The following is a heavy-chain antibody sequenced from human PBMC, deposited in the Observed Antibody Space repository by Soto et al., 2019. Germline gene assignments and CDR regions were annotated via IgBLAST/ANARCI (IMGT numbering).Heavy chain of an antibody. D-gene: IGHD4-17*01. CDR1: GGSLSNYG. CDR3: ARGDATKIVVTTYYAMDV. J-gene: IGHJ6*02. CDR2: IIPVFGTA. V-gene: IGHV1-69*12. Sequence: QVQLVQSGAEVKKPGSSVKVSCKASGGSLSNYGISWVRQAPGQGLEWIGGIIPVFGTANYAQKVQGRVTLTADESTDIVYVDVTSLRSEDTAVYHCARGDATKIVVTTYYAMDVWGQGTTVTVSS.